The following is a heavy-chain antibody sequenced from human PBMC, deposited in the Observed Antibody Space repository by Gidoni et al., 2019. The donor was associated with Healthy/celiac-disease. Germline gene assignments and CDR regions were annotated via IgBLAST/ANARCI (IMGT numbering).Heavy chain of an antibody. Sequence: EVQLVDSVGGLVQPGRSLRLSCPASGFTFDDYAMHWVRQAPGKGLEWVSGISWNSGSIGYADSVKGRFTISRDNAKNSLYLQMNSLRAEDTALYYCAKDTSSGYGSSWNLFDYWGQGTLVTVSS. CDR2: ISWNSGSI. CDR1: GFTFDDYA. J-gene: IGHJ4*02. V-gene: IGHV3-9*01. CDR3: AKDTSSGYGSSWNLFDY. D-gene: IGHD6-13*01.